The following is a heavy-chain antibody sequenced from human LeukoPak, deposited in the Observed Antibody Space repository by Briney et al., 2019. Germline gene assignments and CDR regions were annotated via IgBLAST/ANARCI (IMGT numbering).Heavy chain of an antibody. D-gene: IGHD3-22*01. CDR1: GGSISSGDYY. J-gene: IGHJ4*02. CDR3: ARLAGRDYYDSSGYYYFDY. Sequence: SETLSLTCIVSGGSISSGDYYWSWIRQPPGKGLEWIGYIYYSGSTYYNPSLKSRITMSVDTSKNQFSLKLSSVTAADTAVYYCARLAGRDYYDSSGYYYFDYWGQGTLVTVSS. CDR2: IYYSGST. V-gene: IGHV4-30-4*02.